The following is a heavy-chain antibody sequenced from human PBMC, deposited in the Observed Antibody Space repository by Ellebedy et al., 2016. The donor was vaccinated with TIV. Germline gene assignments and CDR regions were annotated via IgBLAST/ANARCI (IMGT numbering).Heavy chain of an antibody. CDR1: GYTFTSYG. J-gene: IGHJ2*01. CDR2: ISAYNGNT. V-gene: IGHV1-18*01. Sequence: ASVKVSXXASGYTFTSYGISWVRQAPGQGLEWMGWISAYNGNTNYAQKLQGRVTMTTDTSTSTAYMELRSLRSDDTAVYYCARKNDHWYFDLWGRGTLVTVSS. CDR3: ARKNDHWYFDL.